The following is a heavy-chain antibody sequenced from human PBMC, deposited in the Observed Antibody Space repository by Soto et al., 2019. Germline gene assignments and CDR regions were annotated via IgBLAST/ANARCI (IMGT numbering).Heavy chain of an antibody. CDR2: ISHSGNT. V-gene: IGHV4-38-2*01. J-gene: IGHJ4*02. CDR3: ARQRTTVVTQAYFDH. CDR1: GSSISTGYY. D-gene: IGHD2-21*02. Sequence: SEPLSLTSDVSGSSISTGYYGAWLRQPPGKGLELFGSISHSGNTYYNPSLKGRVTISAHTSKNQFSLELSSVTATDTAVYYCARQRTTVVTQAYFDHWGQGALVTVSS.